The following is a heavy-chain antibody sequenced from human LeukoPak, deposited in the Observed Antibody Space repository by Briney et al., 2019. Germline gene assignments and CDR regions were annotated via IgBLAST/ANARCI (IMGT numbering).Heavy chain of an antibody. V-gene: IGHV1-46*01. CDR3: AIHSSGWYVY. J-gene: IGHJ4*02. CDR2: INPSGRST. CDR1: GYTFTSYY. Sequence: ASVKVSFKASGYTFTSYYMHWVRQAPGQGVEWMGIINPSGRSTSYAQKFQGRLTMTRHMSTSPVYMELSSLRSEDTAVYYCAIHSSGWYVYWGQGTLATVSS. D-gene: IGHD6-19*01.